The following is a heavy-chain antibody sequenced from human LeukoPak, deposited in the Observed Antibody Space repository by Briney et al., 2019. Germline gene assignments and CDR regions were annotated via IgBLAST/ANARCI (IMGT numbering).Heavy chain of an antibody. CDR1: GFTFSSYW. D-gene: IGHD3-10*01. Sequence: GGSLRLSCAASGFTFSSYWMHWVRQAPGKGLVWVSRINSDGSSTSYADSVKGRFTISRDNAKNTLYLQMNSLRAEDTAVYYCARRVEYYYGSEEVGYFDYWGQGTLVTVSS. V-gene: IGHV3-74*01. CDR3: ARRVEYYYGSEEVGYFDY. J-gene: IGHJ4*02. CDR2: INSDGSST.